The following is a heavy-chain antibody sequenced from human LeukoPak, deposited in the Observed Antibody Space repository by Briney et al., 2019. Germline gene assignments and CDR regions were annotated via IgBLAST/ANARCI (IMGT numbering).Heavy chain of an antibody. D-gene: IGHD3-22*01. CDR2: MKQDGSEK. CDR1: GFTFSRYW. CDR3: ARVDSGGSIPDY. Sequence: GGSLRLSCAASGFTFSRYWMSWVRQAPGKGLEWVASMKQDGSEKYYVDSVMGRFTISRDNAKNSLYLQMNSVRAEDTAVYYCARVDSGGSIPDYWGQGTLVIVSS. V-gene: IGHV3-7*01. J-gene: IGHJ4*02.